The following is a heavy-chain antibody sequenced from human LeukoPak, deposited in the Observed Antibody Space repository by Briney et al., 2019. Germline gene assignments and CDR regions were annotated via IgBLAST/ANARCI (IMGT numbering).Heavy chain of an antibody. Sequence: PGGSLRLSCAASGFTFSSYWMSWVRQAPGKGLVWVASIKQDGSEKYYVDSVKGRFTISRDNAKTSLYLQMNSLRAEDAAVYYCARNYGSGRPGSYWGQGTLVTVPS. CDR2: IKQDGSEK. J-gene: IGHJ4*02. CDR1: GFTFSSYW. CDR3: ARNYGSGRPGSY. V-gene: IGHV3-7*03. D-gene: IGHD3-10*01.